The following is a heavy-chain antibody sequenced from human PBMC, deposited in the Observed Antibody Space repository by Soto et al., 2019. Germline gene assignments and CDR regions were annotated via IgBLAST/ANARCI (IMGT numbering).Heavy chain of an antibody. Sequence: GGSLRLSCAASGFTFSSYAMSWVRQAPGKGLEWVSAISGSGGSTYYADSVKGRFTISRDNSKNTLYLQMNSLRAEDTAVYYCAKGSPPSGSYYYYYYGMDVWGQGTTVTVSS. CDR3: AKGSPPSGSYYYYYYGMDV. CDR1: GFTFSSYA. D-gene: IGHD1-26*01. J-gene: IGHJ6*02. V-gene: IGHV3-23*01. CDR2: ISGSGGST.